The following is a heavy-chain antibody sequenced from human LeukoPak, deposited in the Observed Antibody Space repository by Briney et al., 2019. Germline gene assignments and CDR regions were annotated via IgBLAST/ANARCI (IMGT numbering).Heavy chain of an antibody. J-gene: IGHJ4*02. D-gene: IGHD5-12*01. Sequence: GGSLRLSCAASGFTFSGYTMNWVRQAPGKGLEWVSYISSSSGTIYYADSVKGRFTISRDNAKNSLYLQMNSLRAEDTAVYYCASRSALVDTTTYWGQGTLVTVSS. CDR2: ISSSSGTI. CDR3: ASRSALVDTTTY. CDR1: GFTFSGYT. V-gene: IGHV3-48*01.